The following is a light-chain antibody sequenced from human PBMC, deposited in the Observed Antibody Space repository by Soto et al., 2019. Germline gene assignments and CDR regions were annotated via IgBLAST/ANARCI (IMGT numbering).Light chain of an antibody. J-gene: IGKJ4*01. CDR2: DAS. V-gene: IGKV1-5*01. Sequence: DIQMTQSPSTLSASVGDRVTITCRASQSISSWFAWYQQKPGKAPNLLIYDASSSESAVPSRFSGSGSGTEFTLTISSLQPDDFATYYCQQYDTYSLTFGGGTKVEIK. CDR1: QSISSW. CDR3: QQYDTYSLT.